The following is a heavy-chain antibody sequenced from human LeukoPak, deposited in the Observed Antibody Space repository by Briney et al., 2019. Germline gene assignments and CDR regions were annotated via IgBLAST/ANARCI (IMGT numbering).Heavy chain of an antibody. D-gene: IGHD1-26*01. Sequence: TSETLPLTCTVSGDSISSYYWSWIRQPPGKGLEWIGYIYYSGSTNYNPSLKSRVTISLDTSKNQFSLQLSSVTAADTAVYYCARAGSYYYVDYWGQGTLVTVSS. CDR2: IYYSGST. V-gene: IGHV4-59*01. CDR1: GDSISSYY. J-gene: IGHJ4*02. CDR3: ARAGSYYYVDY.